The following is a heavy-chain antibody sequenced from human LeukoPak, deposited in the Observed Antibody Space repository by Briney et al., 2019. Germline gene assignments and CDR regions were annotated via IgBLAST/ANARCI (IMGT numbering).Heavy chain of an antibody. D-gene: IGHD3-10*01. CDR3: AKRFDRGVYGMDV. J-gene: IGHJ6*02. CDR2: ISGSGGST. CDR1: GFTFSSYD. Sequence: GGSLRLSCAASGFTFSSYDMSWVRQALGKGLEWVSAISGSGGSTYYADSVKGRFTISRDNPKNTLYLQMNSLRAEDTAVYYCAKRFDRGVYGMDVWGQGTTVTVSS. V-gene: IGHV3-23*01.